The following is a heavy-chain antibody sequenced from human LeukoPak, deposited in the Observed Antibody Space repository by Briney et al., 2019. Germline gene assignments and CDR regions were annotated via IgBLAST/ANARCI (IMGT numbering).Heavy chain of an antibody. CDR1: GGTFSSYA. J-gene: IGHJ4*02. CDR2: TIPIFGTA. V-gene: IGHV1-69*13. D-gene: IGHD3-22*01. Sequence: SVKVSCKASGGTFSSYATSWVRQAPGQGLKWMGGTIPIFGTANYAQKFQGRVTITADESTSTAYMELSSLRSENTAVYYCARVPTYYYDSSGYFFDYWGQGTLVTVSS. CDR3: ARVPTYYYDSSGYFFDY.